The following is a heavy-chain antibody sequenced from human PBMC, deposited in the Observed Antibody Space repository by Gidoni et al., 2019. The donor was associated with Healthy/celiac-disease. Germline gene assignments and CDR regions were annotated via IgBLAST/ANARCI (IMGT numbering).Heavy chain of an antibody. J-gene: IGHJ4*02. CDR2: FGTA. V-gene: IGHV1-69*06. Sequence: FGTANYAQKFQGRITITADKSTRTAYMELSGLRSEDTAVYYCARGPAGQWDYWGQGTLVTVSS. D-gene: IGHD6-19*01. CDR3: ARGPAGQWDY.